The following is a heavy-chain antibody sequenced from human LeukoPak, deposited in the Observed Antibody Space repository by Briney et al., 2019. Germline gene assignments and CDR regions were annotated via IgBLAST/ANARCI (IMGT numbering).Heavy chain of an antibody. CDR3: ARWNWGAFDI. Sequence: PSETLSLTCTVSGGSISSSSYYWGWIRQPPGKGLEWIGSIYYSGSTYYNPSLKSRVTISVDTSKNQFSLKLSSVTAADTAVYYCARWNWGAFDIWGQGTMVTVSS. J-gene: IGHJ3*02. V-gene: IGHV4-39*07. CDR1: GGSISSSSYY. CDR2: IYYSGST. D-gene: IGHD7-27*01.